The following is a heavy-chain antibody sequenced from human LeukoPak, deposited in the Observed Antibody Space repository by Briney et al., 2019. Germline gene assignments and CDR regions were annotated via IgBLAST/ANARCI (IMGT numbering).Heavy chain of an antibody. CDR2: IYHSGST. J-gene: IGHJ4*02. CDR1: GGSISSGGYY. D-gene: IGHD3-3*01. Sequence: SETLSLICTVSGGSISSGGYYWSWVRQPPGKGLEWIGYIYHSGSTYYNPSLKSRVTISVDTSKNQFSLKLSSVTTAETAVYYCARRGEYDFWSGYRDYWGQGTLVTVSS. CDR3: ARRGEYDFWSGYRDY. V-gene: IGHV4-30-2*01.